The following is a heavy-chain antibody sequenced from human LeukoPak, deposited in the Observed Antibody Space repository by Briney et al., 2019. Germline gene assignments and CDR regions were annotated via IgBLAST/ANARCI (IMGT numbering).Heavy chain of an antibody. CDR3: AKIPKGGYFDY. J-gene: IGHJ4*02. D-gene: IGHD2-2*01. CDR2: IKQDGSEK. Sequence: GGSLRLSCAASGFTFSSYWMSWVRQAPGKGLEWAANIKQDGSEKYYVDSVKGRFTISRDNAKNSLSLQMNSLRAEDTAVYYCAKIPKGGYFDYWGQGTLVTVSS. CDR1: GFTFSSYW. V-gene: IGHV3-7*01.